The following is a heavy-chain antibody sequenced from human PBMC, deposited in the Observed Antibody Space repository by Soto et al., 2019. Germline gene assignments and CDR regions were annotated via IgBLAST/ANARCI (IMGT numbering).Heavy chain of an antibody. V-gene: IGHV4-61*08. CDR1: GGSVSPDDYY. CDR3: ARGDYNHNSGWFDP. CDR2: VYNSGST. J-gene: IGHJ5*02. Sequence: LSLTCTVSGGSVSPDDYYWNWIRQPPGKGLEWLGYVYNSGSTNYNPSLKSRVPISVDTSKRQFSPKLSAVTAADTAVHYCARGDYNHNSGWFDPWGQGTLGTVSS. D-gene: IGHD1-1*01.